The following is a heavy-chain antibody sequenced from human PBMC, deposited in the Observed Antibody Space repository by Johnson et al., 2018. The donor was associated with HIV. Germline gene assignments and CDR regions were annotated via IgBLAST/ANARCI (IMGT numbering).Heavy chain of an antibody. J-gene: IGHJ3*02. CDR2: ISYDGSNK. CDR1: GLTFSDSA. Sequence: QVQLVESGGGLVQPGGSLKLSCAASGLTFSDSALHWVRQAPEKGLEWVAVISYDGSNKYYVDSVKGRFTISRDNSKNTLYLEMNSLRAEDTAVYYCAKGSGSGWLRDAFDIWGQGTMVTVSS. V-gene: IGHV3-30*04. CDR3: AKGSGSGWLRDAFDI. D-gene: IGHD6-19*01.